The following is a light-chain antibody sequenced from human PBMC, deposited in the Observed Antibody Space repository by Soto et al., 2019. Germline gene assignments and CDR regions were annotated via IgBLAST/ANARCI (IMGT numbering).Light chain of an antibody. J-gene: IGLJ3*02. V-gene: IGLV1-44*01. Sequence: QSVLAQPPSPSGTPGQRVTISCSGSSSNIGSNTVNWYQQLPGTTPKLLIYNNNQRPSGVPDRFSGSKSGTSASLAISGLQPEDEADYYCAAWDDSLNGWVFGGGTQLTVL. CDR1: SSNIGSNT. CDR2: NNN. CDR3: AAWDDSLNGWV.